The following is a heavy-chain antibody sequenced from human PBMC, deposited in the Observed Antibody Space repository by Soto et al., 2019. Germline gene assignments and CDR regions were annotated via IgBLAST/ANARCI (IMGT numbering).Heavy chain of an antibody. CDR1: GVSISTGGYY. D-gene: IGHD3-10*01. V-gene: IGHV4-31*03. Sequence: QVQLQESGPGLVKPSQTLSLTCTVSGVSISTGGYYWTWIRQHPGKGLEWIGNIRYSGSTNYNSSLRSRLTISVDKSKTQFSLKLSSVTAADTAVYYCARDKDYGLDFWGQGTLVTVSS. CDR2: IRYSGST. J-gene: IGHJ4*02. CDR3: ARDKDYGLDF.